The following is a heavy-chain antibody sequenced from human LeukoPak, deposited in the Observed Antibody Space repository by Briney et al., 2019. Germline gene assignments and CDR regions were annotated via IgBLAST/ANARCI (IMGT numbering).Heavy chain of an antibody. CDR1: GGTFSSYT. Sequence: SVKVSCKASGGTFSSYTISWVRQAPGQGLEWMGRITPILGIANYAQKFQGRVTITADKSTSTAYMELSSLRSEDTAVYYCARDPFGYSYGQRTNYFDYWGQGTLVTVSS. V-gene: IGHV1-69*04. CDR3: ARDPFGYSYGQRTNYFDY. J-gene: IGHJ4*02. CDR2: ITPILGIA. D-gene: IGHD5-18*01.